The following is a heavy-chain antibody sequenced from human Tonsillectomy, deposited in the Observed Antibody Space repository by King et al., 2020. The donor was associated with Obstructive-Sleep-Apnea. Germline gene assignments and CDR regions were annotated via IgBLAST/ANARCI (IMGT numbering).Heavy chain of an antibody. CDR2: IGGSGDST. V-gene: IGHV3-23*04. CDR1: GFTFGSYA. Sequence: VQLVESGGGLIQPGGSLRLSCAASGFTFGSYAMTWVRQAPGKGLEWVSAIGGSGDSTYYADSVRGRFTISRDNSKKTLYLQMNSLSAEDTAVYYCAKDLPCWFDPWGQGTLVTVSS. J-gene: IGHJ5*02. CDR3: AKDLPCWFDP.